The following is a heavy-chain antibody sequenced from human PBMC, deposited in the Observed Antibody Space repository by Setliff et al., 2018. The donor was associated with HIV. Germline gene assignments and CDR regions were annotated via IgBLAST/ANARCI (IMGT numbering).Heavy chain of an antibody. Sequence: LRLSCVASGITVSGIYMTWVRQAPGKGLEWVSVINGGTTTYYADSVKGRFTISRDNSKNTLYLQMNSLRAEDTALYYCARDYGSGSRLGYGMDVWGQGTTVTVSS. V-gene: IGHV3-53*01. J-gene: IGHJ6*02. CDR3: ARDYGSGSRLGYGMDV. CDR2: INGGTTT. D-gene: IGHD3-10*01. CDR1: GITVSGIY.